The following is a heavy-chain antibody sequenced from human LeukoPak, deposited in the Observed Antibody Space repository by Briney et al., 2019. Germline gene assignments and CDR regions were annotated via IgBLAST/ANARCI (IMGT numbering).Heavy chain of an antibody. CDR1: GGTFSSYA. CDR3: ARNDGAAAGTYYYMDV. V-gene: IGHV1-69*05. Sequence: SVKVSCKASGGTFSSYAISWVRRAPGQGLEWMGGIIPIFGTANYAQKFQGRVTITTDESTSTAYMELSSLRSEDTAVYYCARNDGAAAGTYYYMDVWGKGTTVTVSS. D-gene: IGHD6-13*01. CDR2: IIPIFGTA. J-gene: IGHJ6*03.